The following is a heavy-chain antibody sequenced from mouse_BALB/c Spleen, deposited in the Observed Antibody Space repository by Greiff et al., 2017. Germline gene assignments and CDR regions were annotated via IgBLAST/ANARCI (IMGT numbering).Heavy chain of an antibody. CDR3: ARHGAGTEAMDY. CDR2: ISSGGGST. J-gene: IGHJ4*01. V-gene: IGHV5-12-1*01. Sequence: EVQLVESGGGLVKPGGSLKLSCPASGFAFSSYDMSWVRQTPEKRLEWVAYISSGGGSTYYPDTVKGRFTISRDNAKNTLYLQMSSLKSEDTAMYYCARHGAGTEAMDYWGQGTSVTVSS. CDR1: GFAFSSYD. D-gene: IGHD4-1*01.